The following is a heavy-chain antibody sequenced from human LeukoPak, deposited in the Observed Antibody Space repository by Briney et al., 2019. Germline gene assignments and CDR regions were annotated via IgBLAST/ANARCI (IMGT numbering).Heavy chain of an antibody. CDR3: ARIVSGNYGDYGSIDY. D-gene: IGHD4-17*01. J-gene: IGHJ4*02. CDR1: GYTFTSYA. V-gene: IGHV7-4-1*02. Sequence: ASVKVSCKASGYTFTSYAMNWVRQAAGRGLEGMGWINTNTGNPTYAQGFTGRFVFSLDTSVSTAYLQISSLKAEDTAVYYCARIVSGNYGDYGSIDYWGQGTLLTVSS. CDR2: INTNTGNP.